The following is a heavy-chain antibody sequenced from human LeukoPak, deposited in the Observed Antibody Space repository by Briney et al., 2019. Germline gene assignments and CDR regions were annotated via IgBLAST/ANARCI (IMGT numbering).Heavy chain of an antibody. CDR1: GGPFSDYY. CDR3: ARGEGARDGYNYEGPFYFDY. J-gene: IGHJ4*02. Sequence: SETLSLTCAVYGGPFSDYYWSWIRQPPGKGLEWIGKINHSGSTNYRPSLKSRVTISIDTSKNQFSLKLKSMAAADTAVYYCARGEGARDGYNYEGPFYFDYWGQGTLVTVSS. D-gene: IGHD5-24*01. CDR2: INHSGST. V-gene: IGHV4-34*01.